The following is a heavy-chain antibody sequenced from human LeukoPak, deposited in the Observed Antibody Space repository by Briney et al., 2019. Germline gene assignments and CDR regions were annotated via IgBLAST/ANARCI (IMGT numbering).Heavy chain of an antibody. CDR3: ARAIRGSAVDTGDR. D-gene: IGHD3-10*01. J-gene: IGHJ4*02. Sequence: PGGSLRLSCAASGFTFSRYWMRWVRQAPGKGLEGVANIKNDGSEEYYVDSVKGRFTISRDNARNSLFLQMNSLTVEDTAVYYCARAIRGSAVDTGDRWGQGNLVTVSS. CDR2: IKNDGSEE. V-gene: IGHV3-7*01. CDR1: GFTFSRYW.